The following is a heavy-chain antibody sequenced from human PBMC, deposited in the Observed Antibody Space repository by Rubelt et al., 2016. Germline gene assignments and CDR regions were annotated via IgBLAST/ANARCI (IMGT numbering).Heavy chain of an antibody. CDR2: INHSGST. D-gene: IGHD1-26*01. CDR3: ARVGRIYSGSSNNDY. V-gene: IGHV4-34*01. CDR1: GGSISSYY. Sequence: QVQLQQWGAGLVKPSETLSLTCTVSGGSISSYYWSWIRQPPGKGLEWIGEINHSGSTNYNPSLKSRVTISVDTSKNQFSLKLSSVTAADTAVYYCARVGRIYSGSSNNDYWGQGTLVTVSS. J-gene: IGHJ4*02.